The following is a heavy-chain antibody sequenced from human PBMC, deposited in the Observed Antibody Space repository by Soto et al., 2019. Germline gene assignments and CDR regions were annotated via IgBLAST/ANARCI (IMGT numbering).Heavy chain of an antibody. J-gene: IGHJ3*01. Sequence: QVQLVPAGAEVKKPGASVKFSCKAYGHTFTTYFMHWVRQAPGQGFEWMGIINPSGETTIYAQKLRGIVTMTRDAATVYMALSRRSSEDTAVYYCARNEPKGLNDASDLWGQGTMVTVSS. CDR1: GHTFTTYF. CDR2: INPSGETT. CDR3: ARNEPKGLNDASDL. V-gene: IGHV1-46*03. D-gene: IGHD1-1*01.